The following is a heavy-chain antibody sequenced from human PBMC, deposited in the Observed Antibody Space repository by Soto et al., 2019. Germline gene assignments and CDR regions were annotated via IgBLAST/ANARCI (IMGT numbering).Heavy chain of an antibody. J-gene: IGHJ3*02. V-gene: IGHV3-30*03. Sequence: QVQLVESGGGVVQPGTSLTLSCAASGFTFSNYAMHWVRQAPGKGLEWVGAMSFDGTRYYADSVKGRSTISRDSARNTVFLQTSGLRVDDTALYYCTRGRPLPSMNTGDEPLDIWGQGTMVTVSS. CDR2: MSFDGTR. CDR3: TRGRPLPSMNTGDEPLDI. D-gene: IGHD3-16*01. CDR1: GFTFSNYA.